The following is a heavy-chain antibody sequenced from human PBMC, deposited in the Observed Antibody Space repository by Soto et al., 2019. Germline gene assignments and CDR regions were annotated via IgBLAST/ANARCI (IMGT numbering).Heavy chain of an antibody. V-gene: IGHV5-51*01. D-gene: IGHD6-13*01. J-gene: IGHJ4*02. Sequence: GESLQISCKGFGNSFNNDWIGYVRQAPGKGLGWIGMMHPGDSDNRYSQPFKGQVTISGEKSISTVYLQWSSLEAADTAMYYCARLSQQQGSLFEYWGQGTLVTVSS. CDR3: ARLSQQQGSLFEY. CDR2: MHPGDSDN. CDR1: GNSFNNDW.